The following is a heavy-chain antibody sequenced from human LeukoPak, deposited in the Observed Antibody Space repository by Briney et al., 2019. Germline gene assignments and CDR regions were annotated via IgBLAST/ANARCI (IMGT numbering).Heavy chain of an antibody. CDR3: AKDRDIVVVPAAHNWFDP. D-gene: IGHD2-2*01. Sequence: GGSLRLSCAASGFTFSSYAMSWVRQAPGKGLEWVSAISGSGGSTYYADSVKGRFTISRDNSKNTLHLQMNSLRAEDTAVYYCAKDRDIVVVPAAHNWFDPWGQGTLVTVSS. V-gene: IGHV3-23*01. CDR2: ISGSGGST. J-gene: IGHJ5*02. CDR1: GFTFSSYA.